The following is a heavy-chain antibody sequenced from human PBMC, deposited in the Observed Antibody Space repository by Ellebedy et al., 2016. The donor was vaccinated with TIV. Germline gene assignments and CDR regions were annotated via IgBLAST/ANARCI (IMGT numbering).Heavy chain of an antibody. V-gene: IGHV3-7*01. CDR3: AREDDYGDQYYFDL. CDR2: IKEDGSEK. CDR1: GFTFRRFW. J-gene: IGHJ4*02. Sequence: GESLKISCAASGFTFRRFWMTWVRQGPGKGLEWVANIKEDGSEKHYVDSVKGRFTISRANAKRSLYLQMNSLRAEDTAVYYCAREDDYGDQYYFDLWGQGTLVTVSS. D-gene: IGHD4-17*01.